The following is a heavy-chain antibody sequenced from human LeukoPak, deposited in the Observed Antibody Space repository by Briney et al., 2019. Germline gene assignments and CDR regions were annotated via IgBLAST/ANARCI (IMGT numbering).Heavy chain of an antibody. CDR3: ARSYDILTGSFFDY. CDR1: GFTFSSYA. V-gene: IGHV3-30-3*01. CDR2: ISYDGSNK. J-gene: IGHJ4*02. D-gene: IGHD3-9*01. Sequence: GGSLRLSCAAFGFTFSSYAMHWVRQAPGKGLEWVAVISYDGSNKYYADSVKGRFTISRDNSKNTLYLQMNSLRAEDTAVYYCARSYDILTGSFFDYWGQGTLVTVPS.